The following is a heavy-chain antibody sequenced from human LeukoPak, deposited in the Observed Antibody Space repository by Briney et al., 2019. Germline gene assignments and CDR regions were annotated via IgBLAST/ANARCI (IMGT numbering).Heavy chain of an antibody. Sequence: GGFLRLSCAASGFTFSSYAMSWVRQAPGKGLEWVSAITGSGGSTYYADSVKGRFTISRDNSKNTLYLQMNSLRAEDTAVYYCAKDDVSVVTAPTVFDYWGQGPLVTVSA. CDR3: AKDDVSVVTAPTVFDY. V-gene: IGHV3-23*01. CDR2: ITGSGGST. J-gene: IGHJ4*02. CDR1: GFTFSSYA. D-gene: IGHD2-21*02.